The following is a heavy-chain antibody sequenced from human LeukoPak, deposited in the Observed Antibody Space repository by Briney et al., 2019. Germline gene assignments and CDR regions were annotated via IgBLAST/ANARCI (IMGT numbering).Heavy chain of an antibody. Sequence: GGSLRLSCAASGFTFSRYAMSGVRQAPGKGLEWVSAMSGSGNSTYYADSVKGRFTISRDNSKNTLYLQMNSLRAEDTAVYYCAKDILSEDIVVVPAAMPGDYWGQGTLVTASS. CDR2: MSGSGNST. J-gene: IGHJ4*02. CDR3: AKDILSEDIVVVPAAMPGDY. V-gene: IGHV3-23*01. CDR1: GFTFSRYA. D-gene: IGHD2-2*01.